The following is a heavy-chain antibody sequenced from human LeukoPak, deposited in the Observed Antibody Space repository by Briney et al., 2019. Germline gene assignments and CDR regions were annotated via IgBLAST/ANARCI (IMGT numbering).Heavy chain of an antibody. D-gene: IGHD4-11*01. CDR2: IYYSGST. J-gene: IGHJ4*02. CDR1: GDSISSSSYY. CDR3: ARTAYSNYVIDY. V-gene: IGHV4-39*01. Sequence: SETLSLTCTVSGDSISSSSYYWGWIRQPPGKGLEWIGSIYYSGSTNYNPSLKSRVTISVDTSKNQFSLKLSSVTAADTAVYYCARTAYSNYVIDYWGQGTLVTVSS.